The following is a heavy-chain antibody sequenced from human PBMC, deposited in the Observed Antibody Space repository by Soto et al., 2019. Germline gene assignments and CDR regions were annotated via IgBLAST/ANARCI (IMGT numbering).Heavy chain of an antibody. J-gene: IGHJ5*02. CDR1: GGSISSYY. Sequence: QVQLQESGPGLVKPSETLSLTCTVSGGSISSYYWSWIRQPPGKGLEWIGYIYYSGSTNYNPSLKSRVTISVDTSKNQFSLKLSSVTASDTAVYYCARYSSWPNWFDPWGQGTLVTVSS. D-gene: IGHD6-13*01. V-gene: IGHV4-59*01. CDR2: IYYSGST. CDR3: ARYSSWPNWFDP.